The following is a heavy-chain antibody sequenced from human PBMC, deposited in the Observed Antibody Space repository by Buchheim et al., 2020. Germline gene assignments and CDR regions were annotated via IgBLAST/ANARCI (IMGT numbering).Heavy chain of an antibody. D-gene: IGHD6-6*01. V-gene: IGHV4-61*01. J-gene: IGHJ6*03. CDR1: GGSVSSGSYY. CDR3: ARALWDEYSRAHYYYYYMDV. CDR2: IYYSGST. Sequence: QVQLQESGPGLVKPSETLSLTCTVSGGSVSSGSYYWSWIRQPPGKGLEWIGYIYYSGSTNYNPSLKSRVTISVDTSKNQFSLKLSSVTAADTAVYYCARALWDEYSRAHYYYYYMDVWGKGTT.